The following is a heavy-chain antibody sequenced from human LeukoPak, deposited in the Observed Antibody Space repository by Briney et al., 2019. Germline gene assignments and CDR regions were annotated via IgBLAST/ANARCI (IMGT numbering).Heavy chain of an antibody. J-gene: IGHJ4*02. Sequence: GGSLRLSCAASGFTFSSYWMTWVRQAPGKGLEWVANVKQDGSAKYYVDSVKGRFTISRDNAKNSLYLQMNSLRAEDTAVYYCARQRCCSSLTTGGGKDYWGQGTLVTVSS. CDR3: ARQRCCSSLTTGGGKDY. D-gene: IGHD4/OR15-4a*01. V-gene: IGHV3-7*01. CDR1: GFTFSSYW. CDR2: VKQDGSAK.